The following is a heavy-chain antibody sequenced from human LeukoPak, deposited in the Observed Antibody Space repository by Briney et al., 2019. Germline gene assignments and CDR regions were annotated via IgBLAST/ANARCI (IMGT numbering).Heavy chain of an antibody. Sequence: TGGSLRLSCAASGFTVSSNYMTWVRQAPGKGLEWVSGIYSGGSTYYADSVKGRFTISRDNSKNTLYLQMNSLRAEDTAVFYCAKLFYSSGMYHFDYWGQGTLVTVSS. J-gene: IGHJ4*02. V-gene: IGHV3-53*01. D-gene: IGHD3-10*01. CDR1: GFTVSSNY. CDR3: AKLFYSSGMYHFDY. CDR2: IYSGGST.